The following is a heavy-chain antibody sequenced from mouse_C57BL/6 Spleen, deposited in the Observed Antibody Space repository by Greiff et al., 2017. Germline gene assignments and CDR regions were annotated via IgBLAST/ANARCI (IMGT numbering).Heavy chain of an antibody. J-gene: IGHJ1*03. D-gene: IGHD1-1*01. CDR2: IDPETGGP. CDR1: GYTFTDYE. V-gene: IGHV1-15*01. Sequence: QVQLKASGAELVRPGASVTLSCKASGYTFTDYEMHWVKQTPVHGLEWIGAIDPETGGPAYNQKFKGKAILTADKSSSTAYMELRSLTSEDSAVYYCTRGGLLRYGEYFDVWGTGTTVTVSS. CDR3: TRGGLLRYGEYFDV.